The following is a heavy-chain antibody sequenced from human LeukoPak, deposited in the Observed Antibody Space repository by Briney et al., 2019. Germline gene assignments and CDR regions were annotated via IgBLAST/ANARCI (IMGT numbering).Heavy chain of an antibody. CDR1: GGSISSGGYS. CDR2: IYYSGST. CDR3: ARTFTGYSYGVENAFDI. Sequence: SETLSLTCTVSGGSISSGGYSWSWIRQHPGKGLEWIGYIYYSGSTYYNPSLKSRVTISVDTSKNQFSLKLSSVTAANTAVYYCARTFTGYSYGVENAFDIWGQGTMVTVSS. D-gene: IGHD5-18*01. V-gene: IGHV4-31*03. J-gene: IGHJ3*02.